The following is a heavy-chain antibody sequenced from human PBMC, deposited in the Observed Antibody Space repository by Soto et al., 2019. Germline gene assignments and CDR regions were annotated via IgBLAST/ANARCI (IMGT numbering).Heavy chain of an antibody. CDR3: ARDSAYFDS. CDR1: GGSFKSGSYS. V-gene: IGHV4-61*01. J-gene: IGHJ4*02. CDR2: VYHTGRT. Sequence: QVQLQESGPGLVKPSETLSLTCTVSGGSFKSGSYSWSWIRQPPGKGLEWIGYVYHTGRTSYNPSLKSRVSISMDTSKNQFSLNLDSVTAADTAVYFCARDSAYFDSWGQGNLVTVSS.